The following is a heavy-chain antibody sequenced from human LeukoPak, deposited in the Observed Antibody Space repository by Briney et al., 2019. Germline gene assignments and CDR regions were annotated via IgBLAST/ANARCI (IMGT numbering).Heavy chain of an antibody. CDR3: AKRSGYTTGWFFDF. D-gene: IGHD6-19*01. J-gene: IGHJ4*02. Sequence: GGSLKLSCAATGFNFSSYAMSWVRQAPGKGLEWVSSISGSGDNTYYAESVKGRFTISRDNSKNTLFLQMNSLRAEDTAVFYCAKRSGYTTGWFFDFWGQGTLVTVSS. CDR1: GFNFSSYA. V-gene: IGHV3-23*01. CDR2: ISGSGDNT.